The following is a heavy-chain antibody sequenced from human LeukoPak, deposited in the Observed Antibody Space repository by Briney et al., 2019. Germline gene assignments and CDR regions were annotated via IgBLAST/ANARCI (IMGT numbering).Heavy chain of an antibody. J-gene: IGHJ4*02. CDR2: ISDSFRIT. D-gene: IGHD4-17*01. CDR1: GFPFSSHA. V-gene: IGHV3-23*01. Sequence: PGASLRLSCAASGFPFSSHAMSWVRQPPVKGLECISTISDSFRITDDADSVKGRFTISRDNSKNTLYLQMNTLRAEDTAVYYCAKRHGDYFDYWGQGTLVTVSS. CDR3: AKRHGDYFDY.